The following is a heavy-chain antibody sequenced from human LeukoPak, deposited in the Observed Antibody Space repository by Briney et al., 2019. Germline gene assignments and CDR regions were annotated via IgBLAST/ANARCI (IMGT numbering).Heavy chain of an antibody. J-gene: IGHJ6*03. CDR1: GFTFSSYW. CDR3: ARDGTAPGETGYYYYMDV. CDR2: INSDGSST. V-gene: IGHV3-74*01. Sequence: GGSLRLSCAASGFTFSSYWMHWVRQAPGKGLVWVSRINSDGSSTSYADSVKGRFTISRDNAKNTLYLQMNSLRAEDTAVYYCARDGTAPGETGYYYYMDVWGKGTTVTVSS. D-gene: IGHD4-17*01.